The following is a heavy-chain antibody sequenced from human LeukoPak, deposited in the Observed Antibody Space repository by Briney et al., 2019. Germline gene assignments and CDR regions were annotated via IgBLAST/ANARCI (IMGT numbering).Heavy chain of an antibody. CDR1: GFTFSNYA. CDR2: IYSGGST. Sequence: GGSLRLSCAASGFTFSNYAMSWVRQAPGKGLEWVSVIYSGGSTYYADSVKGRFTISRDNSKNTLYLQMNSLRAEDTAVYYCAKVFGDIVVVPAAEFDYWGQGTLVTVSS. J-gene: IGHJ4*02. CDR3: AKVFGDIVVVPAAEFDY. D-gene: IGHD2-2*01. V-gene: IGHV3-23*03.